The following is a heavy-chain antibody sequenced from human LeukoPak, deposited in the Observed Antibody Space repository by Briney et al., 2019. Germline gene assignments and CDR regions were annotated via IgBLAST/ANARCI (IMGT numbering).Heavy chain of an antibody. Sequence: GTSLRLSCAASGFTFSNSGMHWVRQAPGKGLEWVAVTSYDGSDKYYADSVKGRFTISRDNSKNTLYLQMNSLRAEDTAVYYCARGAYGDYQRYYYYYMDVWGKGTTVTISS. CDR1: GFTFSNSG. D-gene: IGHD4-17*01. J-gene: IGHJ6*03. CDR3: ARGAYGDYQRYYYYYMDV. V-gene: IGHV3-30*03. CDR2: TSYDGSDK.